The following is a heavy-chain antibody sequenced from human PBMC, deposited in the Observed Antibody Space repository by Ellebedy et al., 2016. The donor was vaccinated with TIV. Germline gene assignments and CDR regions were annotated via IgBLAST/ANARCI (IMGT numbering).Heavy chain of an antibody. CDR1: GFTFSTYG. J-gene: IGHJ4*02. V-gene: IGHV3-33*01. CDR3: AGDPPGWDLFDY. CDR2: IWYDGSNK. Sequence: GESLKISCAASGFTFSTYGMHWVRQAPGKGLEWVAVIWYDGSNKFYADSVKGRFTIARDNSKKMLYLQLNSLRADDTAVYFCAGDPPGWDLFDYWGQGTLVTVSS. D-gene: IGHD1-26*01.